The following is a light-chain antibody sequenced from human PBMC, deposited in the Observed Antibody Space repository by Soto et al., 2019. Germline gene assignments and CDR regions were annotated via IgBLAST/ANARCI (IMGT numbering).Light chain of an antibody. Sequence: LTPQSTSSLSASTGDRVTITYRASQGISSYLAWYQQKPGQAPKLLIYAASTLASGGPSRSSGSGSGTAFTLTISFLQSEDFATDDLQQYYSYPTTLGPRTIADIK. V-gene: IGKV1-8*01. J-gene: IGKJ3*01. CDR2: AAS. CDR1: QGISSY. CDR3: QQYYSYPTT.